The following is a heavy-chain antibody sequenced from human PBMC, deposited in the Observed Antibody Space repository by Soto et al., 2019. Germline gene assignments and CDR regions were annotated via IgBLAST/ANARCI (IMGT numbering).Heavy chain of an antibody. Sequence: EAQLVESGGDLVQPGGSLRLSCAGSGFSFSSYEMNWVRQAPGKGLEWVSYISSSGSDTYYADSVKARFTISRDNAPNSLYLQMTRLRAEDTAIYYCASLSGSYGFDPWGQGTLVTVSS. CDR3: ASLSGSYGFDP. CDR2: ISSSGSDT. J-gene: IGHJ5*02. CDR1: GFSFSSYE. V-gene: IGHV3-48*03. D-gene: IGHD1-26*01.